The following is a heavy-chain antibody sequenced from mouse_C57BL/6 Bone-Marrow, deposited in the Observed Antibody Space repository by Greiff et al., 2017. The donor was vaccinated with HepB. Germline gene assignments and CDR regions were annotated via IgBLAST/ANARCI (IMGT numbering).Heavy chain of an antibody. CDR3: ARPLLRSLAY. J-gene: IGHJ3*01. CDR1: GYTFTGYW. CDR2: ILPGSGST. V-gene: IGHV1-9*01. D-gene: IGHD1-1*01. Sequence: QVQLQQSGAELMKPGASVKLSCKATGYTFTGYWIEWVKQRPGHGLEWIGEILPGSGSTNYHEKFKGKATFTADTSSNTAYMQLSSLTTEDSAIYYCARPLLRSLAYWGQGTLVTVSA.